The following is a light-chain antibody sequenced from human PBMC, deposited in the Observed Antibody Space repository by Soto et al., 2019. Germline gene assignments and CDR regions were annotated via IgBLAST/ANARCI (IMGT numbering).Light chain of an antibody. J-gene: IGLJ2*01. CDR3: SSYTSSSTVI. V-gene: IGLV2-14*01. CDR1: SSDIGGYNY. CDR2: DVR. Sequence: QSLLTQPASMSGSPGQSITISCTGTSSDIGGYNYISWYQQLPGKAPKFIIYDVRNRPSGVSNRFSGSRSGNTASLTISGLQAEDEADYYCSSYTSSSTVIFGGGTKVTVL.